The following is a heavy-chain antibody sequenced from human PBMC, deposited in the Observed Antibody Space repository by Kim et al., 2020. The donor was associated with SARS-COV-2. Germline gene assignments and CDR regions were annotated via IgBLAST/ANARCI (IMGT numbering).Heavy chain of an antibody. CDR1: GGTFRSYA. J-gene: IGHJ6*02. Sequence: SVKVSCKASGGTFRSYAISWVRQAPGQGLEWMGGIIPIFGTANYAQKFQGRVTITADESTSTAYMELSSLRSEDTAVYYCARWRNWDDAPYYYYYGPDICGHGSKVTVS. CDR3: ARWRNWDDAPYYYYYGPDI. V-gene: IGHV1-69*13. CDR2: IIPIFGTA. D-gene: IGHD1-1*01.